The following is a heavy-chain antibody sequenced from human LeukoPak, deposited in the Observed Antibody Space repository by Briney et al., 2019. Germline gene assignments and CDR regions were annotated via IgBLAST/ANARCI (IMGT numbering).Heavy chain of an antibody. CDR3: AKDGQYSSSWYNYYYYYGMDV. Sequence: GGSLRLSCAASGLTFSSYGMHWVRQAPGKGLEWVAFIRYDGSNKYYADSVKGRFTISRDNSKNTLYLQMNSLRAEDTAVYYCAKDGQYSSSWYNYYYYYGMDVWGQGTTVTVSS. V-gene: IGHV3-30*02. J-gene: IGHJ6*02. D-gene: IGHD6-13*01. CDR1: GLTFSSYG. CDR2: IRYDGSNK.